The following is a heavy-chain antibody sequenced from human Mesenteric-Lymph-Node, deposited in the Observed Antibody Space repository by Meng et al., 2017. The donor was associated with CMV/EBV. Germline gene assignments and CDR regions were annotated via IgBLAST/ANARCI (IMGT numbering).Heavy chain of an antibody. CDR1: GGSVSSGSYY. D-gene: IGHD3-16*01. J-gene: IGHJ6*02. CDR2: IHYSGST. CDR3: ARDKGGGDYYGMDV. Sequence: GSLRLSCTVSGGSVSSGSYYWSWIRQPPGKGLEWIGYIHYSGSTNYNPSLKSRVTISVDTSKNQFSLKLSSVTAADTAVYYCARDKGGGDYYGMDVWGQGTTVTVSS. V-gene: IGHV4-61*01.